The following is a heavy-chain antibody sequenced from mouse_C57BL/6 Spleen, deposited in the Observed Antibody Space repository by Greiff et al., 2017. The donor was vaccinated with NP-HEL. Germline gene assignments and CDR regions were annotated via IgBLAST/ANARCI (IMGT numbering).Heavy chain of an antibody. CDR2: ISYDGSN. V-gene: IGHV3-6*01. CDR3: ARVLYSNYYFDY. Sequence: VQLKESGPGLVKPSQSLSLTCSVTGYSITSGYYWNWIRQFPGNKLEWMGYISYDGSNNYNPSLKNRISITRDTSKNQFFLKLNSVTTEDTATYYCARVLYSNYYFDYWGQGTTLTVSS. J-gene: IGHJ2*01. D-gene: IGHD2-5*01. CDR1: GYSITSGYY.